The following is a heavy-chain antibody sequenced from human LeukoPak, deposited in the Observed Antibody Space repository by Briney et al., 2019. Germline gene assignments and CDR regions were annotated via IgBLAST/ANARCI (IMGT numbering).Heavy chain of an antibody. CDR1: GFTVSSNY. CDR2: IYSGGST. D-gene: IGHD3-9*01. Sequence: GGSLRLSCAASGFTVSSNYISWVRQAPGKGLEWVSVIYSGGSTYYADPVKGRFTISRDNSKNTLYLQMNSLRAEDTAVYYCARVRDDILTGYPPPDFDYWGQGTLVTVSS. J-gene: IGHJ4*02. V-gene: IGHV3-53*01. CDR3: ARVRDDILTGYPPPDFDY.